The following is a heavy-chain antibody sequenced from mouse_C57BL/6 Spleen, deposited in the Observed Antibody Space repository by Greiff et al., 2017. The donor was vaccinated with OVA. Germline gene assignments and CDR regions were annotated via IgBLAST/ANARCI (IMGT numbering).Heavy chain of an antibody. J-gene: IGHJ4*01. CDR3: ARPYDGYSYYAMDY. CDR2: IHPNSGST. V-gene: IGHV1-64*01. CDR1: GYTFTSYW. Sequence: VKLQQPGAELVKPGASVKLSCKASGYTFTSYWMHWVKQRPGQGLEWIGMIHPNSGSTNYNEKFKSKATLTVDKSSSTAYMQLSSLTSEDSAVYYCARPYDGYSYYAMDYWGQGTSVTVSS. D-gene: IGHD2-3*01.